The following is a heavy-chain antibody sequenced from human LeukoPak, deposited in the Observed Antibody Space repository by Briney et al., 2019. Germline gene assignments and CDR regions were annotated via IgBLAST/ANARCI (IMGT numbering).Heavy chain of an antibody. CDR1: GGTFSSYG. J-gene: IGHJ4*02. Sequence: VASVKVSCKASGGTFSSYGISWVRQAPGQGLEWMGGIIPIFGTANYAQKFQGRVTITADESTSTAYMELSSLRSEDTAVYYCAKRRGSYGYARQFDYWGQGTLVTVSS. D-gene: IGHD5-18*01. V-gene: IGHV1-69*13. CDR2: IIPIFGTA. CDR3: AKRRGSYGYARQFDY.